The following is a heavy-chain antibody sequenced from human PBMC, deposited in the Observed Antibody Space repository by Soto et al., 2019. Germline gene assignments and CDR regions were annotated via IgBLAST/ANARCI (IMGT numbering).Heavy chain of an antibody. CDR1: GFSLSDFY. CDR2: ISINSNYR. CDR3: VRGGGGGQFDY. D-gene: IGHD2-21*01. V-gene: IGHV3-11*06. J-gene: IGHJ4*02. Sequence: QIQLVESGGGLVKPGGSLRLSCAASGFSLSDFYMSWIRQAPGKGPEWVSYISINSNYREYADSVKGRHTISRDNAKNSLYLQMTSLRGEDTAVYYCVRGGGGGQFDYWGQGTLVSVSS.